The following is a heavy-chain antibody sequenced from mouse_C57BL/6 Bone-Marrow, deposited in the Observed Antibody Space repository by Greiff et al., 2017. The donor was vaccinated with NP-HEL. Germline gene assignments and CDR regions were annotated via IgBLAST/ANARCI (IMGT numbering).Heavy chain of an antibody. J-gene: IGHJ1*03. V-gene: IGHV1-55*01. CDR1: GYTFTSYW. CDR3: ARNDYDVHWYFDV. Sequence: QVQLQQPGAELVKPGASVKMSCKAPGYTFTSYWITWVKQRPGQGLEWIGDIYPGSGSTNYNEKFKSKATLTVDTSSSTAYMQLSSLTSEDSAVYYCARNDYDVHWYFDVWGTGTTVTVSS. CDR2: IYPGSGST. D-gene: IGHD2-4*01.